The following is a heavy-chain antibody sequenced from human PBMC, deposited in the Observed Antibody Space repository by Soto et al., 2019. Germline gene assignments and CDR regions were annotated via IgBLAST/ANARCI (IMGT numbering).Heavy chain of an antibody. D-gene: IGHD3-22*01. J-gene: IGHJ1*01. CDR1: GYTFTTYG. CDR2: ISAHNGNT. V-gene: IGHV1-18*01. CDR3: ARDPDSSSWYNCFQH. Sequence: ASVKVSCKASGYTFTTYGISWVRQAPGQGLEWMGWISAHNGNTKYAQKFQDRVTMTTDTSTSTAYMELRSLRSDDTAVYYCARDPDSSSWYNCFQHWGQGTLVTVSS.